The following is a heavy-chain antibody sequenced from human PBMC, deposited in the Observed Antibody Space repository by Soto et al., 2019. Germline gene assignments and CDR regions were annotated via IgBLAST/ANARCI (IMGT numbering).Heavy chain of an antibody. J-gene: IGHJ6*02. Sequence: SVKVSCKASGFTFTSSAVQWVRQARGQRLEWIGWIVVGSGNTNYAQKFQERVTITRDMSTSTAYMELSSLRSEDTAVYYCAASCISTRCYSDYYYGMDVWGQGTTVTVSS. D-gene: IGHD2-2*02. CDR2: IVVGSGNT. CDR3: AASCISTRCYSDYYYGMDV. V-gene: IGHV1-58*01. CDR1: GFTFTSSA.